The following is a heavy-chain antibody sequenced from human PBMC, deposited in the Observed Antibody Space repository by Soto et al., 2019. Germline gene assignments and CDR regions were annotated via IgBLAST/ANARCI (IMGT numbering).Heavy chain of an antibody. Sequence: ASVRVSCKASGYTFTSYDINWVRQATGQGLEWMGWMNPNSGNTGYAQKFQGRVTMTRNTSISTAYMELSGLRSEDTAVYYCARGGTAMATRYYYYYYYMDVWGKGTTVTVSS. CDR3: ARGGTAMATRYYYYYYYMDV. J-gene: IGHJ6*03. CDR2: MNPNSGNT. CDR1: GYTFTSYD. V-gene: IGHV1-8*01. D-gene: IGHD5-18*01.